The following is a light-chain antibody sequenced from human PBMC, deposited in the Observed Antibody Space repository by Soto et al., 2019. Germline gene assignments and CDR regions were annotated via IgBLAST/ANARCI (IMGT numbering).Light chain of an antibody. CDR2: DAS. J-gene: IGKJ1*01. V-gene: IGKV3-11*01. Sequence: EIVLTQSPATLSLSPGERATLSCRASQSVSSHLAWYQQKSGQAPRLLIYDASNRATGIPARFSGSGSGTDFTLTISSLEPEDFAVYYCQQRSNWPRWTFGQGTKVEIK. CDR1: QSVSSH. CDR3: QQRSNWPRWT.